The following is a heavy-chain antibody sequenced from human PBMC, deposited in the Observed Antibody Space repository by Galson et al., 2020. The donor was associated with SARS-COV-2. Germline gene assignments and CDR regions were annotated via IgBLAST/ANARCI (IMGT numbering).Heavy chain of an antibody. CDR2: IFFDGSDK. CDR3: ARDGQTSSGWAFDY. J-gene: IGHJ4*02. V-gene: IGHV3-33*01. Sequence: GGSLRLSCAASGFTFSSHDMHWVRQAPGKGLEWVAQIFFDGSDKYYGDSVKGRFTISRDSSKNTVYLQMNNLRADDTAVYYCARDGQTSSGWAFDYWGQGTLVTVSS. D-gene: IGHD6-19*01. CDR1: GFTFSSHD.